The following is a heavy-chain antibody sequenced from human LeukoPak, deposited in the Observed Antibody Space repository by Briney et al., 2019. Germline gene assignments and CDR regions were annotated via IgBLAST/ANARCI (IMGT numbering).Heavy chain of an antibody. CDR1: GYTFTSYY. Sequence: ASVKVSCKASGYTFTSYYMHWVRQAPGQGLEWMGIINPSGGSTSYAQKFQGRVTMTRDTSTSTVYMELSSLRAEDTAVYYCAKGRGWEASYYYYYMDVWGKGTTVTISS. CDR2: INPSGGST. D-gene: IGHD1-26*01. V-gene: IGHV1-46*01. CDR3: AKGRGWEASYYYYYMDV. J-gene: IGHJ6*03.